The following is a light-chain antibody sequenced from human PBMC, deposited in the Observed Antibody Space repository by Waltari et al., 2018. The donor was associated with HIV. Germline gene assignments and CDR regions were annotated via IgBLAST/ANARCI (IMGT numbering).Light chain of an antibody. CDR2: DVS. J-gene: IGLJ3*02. Sequence: QSALTQPAYVSGSPGQSITISCTGTNRDVGGYYYFSWYQQHPGKAPKLMIYDVSDRPSGVSNRFSASKSGNTASLTISGLQAEDEADYYCSSFTSSNTWVFGGGTKLTVL. V-gene: IGLV2-14*03. CDR1: NRDVGGYYY. CDR3: SSFTSSNTWV.